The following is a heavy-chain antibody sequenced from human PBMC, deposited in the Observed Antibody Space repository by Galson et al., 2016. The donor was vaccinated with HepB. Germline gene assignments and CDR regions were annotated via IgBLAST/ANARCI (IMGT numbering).Heavy chain of an antibody. CDR2: INPSGGSP. D-gene: IGHD3-10*01. V-gene: IGHV1-46*01. J-gene: IGHJ4*02. Sequence: SVKVSCKASGYTFTSYYMHWVRQAPGQGLEWMGIINPSGGSPSYAQKFQGRVTMTRDTSTSTVYMELSSLRSEDTAVYYCARDLLPITMVRGVLINWGQGTLVTVSS. CDR1: GYTFTSYY. CDR3: ARDLLPITMVRGVLIN.